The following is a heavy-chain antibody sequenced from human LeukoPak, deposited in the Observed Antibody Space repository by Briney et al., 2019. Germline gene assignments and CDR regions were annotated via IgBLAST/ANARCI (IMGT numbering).Heavy chain of an antibody. CDR1: GGSISSYY. CDR2: IYYSGST. J-gene: IGHJ6*02. CDR3: ARHPRSSGWYNYYGMDV. D-gene: IGHD6-19*01. Sequence: SETLSLTCTVSGGSISSYYWSWIRQPPGKGLEWIGYIYYSGSTNYNPSLKSRVTISVDTSKNQFSLKLSSVTAAGTAVYYCARHPRSSGWYNYYGMDVWGQGTTVTVSS. V-gene: IGHV4-59*08.